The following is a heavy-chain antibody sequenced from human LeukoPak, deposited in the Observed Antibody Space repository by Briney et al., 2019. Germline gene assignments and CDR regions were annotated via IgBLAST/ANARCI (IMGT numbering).Heavy chain of an antibody. V-gene: IGHV4-34*01. Sequence: SETLSLTCAVYGGSFSGYYWSWIRQPPGEGLEWIGEINHSGSTNYNPSLKSRVTISVDTSKNQFSLKLSSVTAADTAVYYCARVRFRRKPGIAVAGTLTLNWFDPWGQGTLVTVSS. CDR3: ARVRFRRKPGIAVAGTLTLNWFDP. J-gene: IGHJ5*02. D-gene: IGHD6-19*01. CDR1: GGSFSGYY. CDR2: INHSGST.